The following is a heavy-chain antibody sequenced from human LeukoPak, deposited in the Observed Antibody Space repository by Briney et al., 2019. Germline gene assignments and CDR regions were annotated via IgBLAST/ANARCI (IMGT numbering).Heavy chain of an antibody. CDR3: AKGPYGSGNY. J-gene: IGHJ4*02. Sequence: GGSLRLSCAASGFTYSSYGMHWVRQAPGKGLEWVAVISYDGSNKYYADSVKGRFTISRDNSKNTLYLQMNSLGAEDTAVYYCAKGPYGSGNYWGQGTLVTVSS. CDR2: ISYDGSNK. D-gene: IGHD3-10*01. V-gene: IGHV3-30*18. CDR1: GFTYSSYG.